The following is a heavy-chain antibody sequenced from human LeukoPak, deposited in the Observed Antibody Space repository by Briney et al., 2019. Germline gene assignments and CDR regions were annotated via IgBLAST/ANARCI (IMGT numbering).Heavy chain of an antibody. CDR3: AREFGLGGYYFDY. V-gene: IGHV4-30-4*01. J-gene: IGHJ4*02. CDR1: GGSVSSGDYY. CDR2: IYYSGST. D-gene: IGHD3-10*01. Sequence: SETLSLTCTVSGGSVSSGDYYWSWIRQPPGKGLEWIGYIYYSGSTYYNPSLKSRVTISVDTSKNQFSLKLSSVTAADTAVYYCAREFGLGGYYFDYWGQGTLVTVSS.